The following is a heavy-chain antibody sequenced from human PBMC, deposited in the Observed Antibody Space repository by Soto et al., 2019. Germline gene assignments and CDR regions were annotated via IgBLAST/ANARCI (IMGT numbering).Heavy chain of an antibody. D-gene: IGHD2-15*01. CDR3: ARGTYHCSGGSCYDY. J-gene: IGHJ4*02. CDR2: IYYSGST. Sequence: SETLSLTCTVSGGSISSGGYYWSWIRRHPGKGLEWIGYIYYSGSTYYNPSLKSRVTISVDTSKNQFSLKLSSVTAADTAVYYCARGTYHCSGGSCYDYWGQGTLVTVSS. V-gene: IGHV4-31*03. CDR1: GGSISSGGYY.